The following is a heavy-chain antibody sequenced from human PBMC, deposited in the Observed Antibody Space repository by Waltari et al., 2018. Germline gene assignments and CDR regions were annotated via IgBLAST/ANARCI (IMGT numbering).Heavy chain of an antibody. J-gene: IGHJ6*03. CDR1: GGSIRTSSYF. CDR3: ARVEDVGALDFYYMDI. V-gene: IGHV4-39*07. CDR2: YYYTGST. D-gene: IGHD1-26*01. Sequence: QLQLQESGPGLVKPSETLSLTCSVSGGSIRTSSYFWGWIRQPPGKGLEWIGNYYYTGSTYYNPALKSRVPISVDTAKNQFSLKLPSVTAADTAVYYCARVEDVGALDFYYMDIWGKGTTVTISS.